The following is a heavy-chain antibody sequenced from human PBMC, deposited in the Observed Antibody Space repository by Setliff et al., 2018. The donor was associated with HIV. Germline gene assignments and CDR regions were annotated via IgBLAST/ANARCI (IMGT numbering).Heavy chain of an antibody. J-gene: IGHJ3*02. CDR2: MYASGST. Sequence: SETLSLTCTVSGDSISSYYWSWIRQPPGKGLEWIGYMYASGSTNYNPSLKSRVTISVDTSKNQFSLKLSSVSAADTAVYYCARQTGLRGYYDTNWSAFDIWGQGTMVTVSS. CDR3: ARQTGLRGYYDTNWSAFDI. V-gene: IGHV4-59*08. CDR1: GDSISSYY. D-gene: IGHD3-22*01.